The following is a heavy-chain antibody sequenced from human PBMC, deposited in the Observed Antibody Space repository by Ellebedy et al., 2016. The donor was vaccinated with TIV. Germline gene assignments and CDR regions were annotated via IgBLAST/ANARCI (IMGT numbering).Heavy chain of an antibody. CDR3: ARGFPVAVPGEGWFDP. CDR1: GYTFIDYY. CDR2: INPSGGST. J-gene: IGHJ5*02. D-gene: IGHD3-22*01. Sequence: AASVKVSCKASGYTFIDYYMHWVRQAPGQGLEWMGIINPSGGSTSYPQKFQGRVTMTRDPSTSRVYIELSSLGSEDTAVYYCARGFPVAVPGEGWFDPWGQGTLVTVSS. V-gene: IGHV1-46*01.